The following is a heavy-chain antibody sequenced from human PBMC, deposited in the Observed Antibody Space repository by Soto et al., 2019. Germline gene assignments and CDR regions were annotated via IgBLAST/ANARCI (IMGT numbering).Heavy chain of an antibody. CDR2: IYYSGST. CDR3: ARDLPGIAAAGRGYYYYGMDV. CDR1: GGPISSGGYY. Sequence: PWEYLSLTCTLSGGPISSGGYYWSGIRQHAVKGLGWIGYIYYSGSTYYNPSLKSRVTISVDTSKNQFSLKLSSVTAAETAVYYCARDLPGIAAAGRGYYYYGMDVWGQGTTVTVSS. D-gene: IGHD6-13*01. J-gene: IGHJ6*02. V-gene: IGHV4-31*03.